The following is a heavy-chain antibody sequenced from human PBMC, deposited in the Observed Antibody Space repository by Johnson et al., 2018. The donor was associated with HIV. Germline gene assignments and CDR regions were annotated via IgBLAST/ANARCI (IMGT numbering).Heavy chain of an antibody. D-gene: IGHD3-16*01. CDR3: AKPPSMGADAFDI. J-gene: IGHJ3*02. CDR1: GFTFSSYG. Sequence: QMLLVESGGGVVQPGGSLRLSCAASGFTFSSYGMHWVRQAPGKGLEWVAFIRYDGSNNYYADSVKGRFTISRDNSKNTLYLQVTSLRAEDTAVYYCAKPPSMGADAFDIWGQGTGVTVSS. CDR2: IRYDGSNN. V-gene: IGHV3-30*02.